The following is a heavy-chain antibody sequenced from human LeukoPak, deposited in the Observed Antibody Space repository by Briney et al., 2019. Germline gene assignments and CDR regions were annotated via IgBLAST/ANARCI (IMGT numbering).Heavy chain of an antibody. CDR2: ISGSGGST. CDR1: GFTFSSYA. Sequence: GGSLRLSCAASGFTFSSYAMSWVLQAPGKGLKWVSAISGSGGSTYYADSVKGRFTISRDNSKNTLYLQMNSLRAEDTAVYYCAKAGGVDSGWYRSYYYGMDVWGQGTTVTVSS. CDR3: AKAGGVDSGWYRSYYYGMDV. V-gene: IGHV3-23*01. D-gene: IGHD6-19*01. J-gene: IGHJ6*02.